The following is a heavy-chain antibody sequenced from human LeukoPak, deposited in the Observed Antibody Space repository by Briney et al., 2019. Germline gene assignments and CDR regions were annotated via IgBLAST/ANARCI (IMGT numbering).Heavy chain of an antibody. Sequence: QPGGSLRLSCAASGFTFSSYWMSLVRQAPEKGLEWVANINQGGSEKYYVDSVRGRFTISRDNAKNSLYLQMNSLRADDTAVYYCARDVTALDSWGQGTLVTVSS. D-gene: IGHD2-2*01. CDR1: GFTFSSYW. CDR3: ARDVTALDS. CDR2: INQGGSEK. J-gene: IGHJ4*02. V-gene: IGHV3-7*01.